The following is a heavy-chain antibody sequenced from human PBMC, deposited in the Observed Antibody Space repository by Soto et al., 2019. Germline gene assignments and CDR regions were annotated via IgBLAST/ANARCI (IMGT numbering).Heavy chain of an antibody. J-gene: IGHJ4*02. CDR2: INNSGST. V-gene: IGHV4-34*01. CDR1: GGSFSGYY. Sequence: QVQLQQWGAGLLKPSETLSLTCAVYGGSFSGYYWSWIRQPPGKGLEWIGEINNSGSTNYNPSLKSRVTISVDTSKNQFSLKLSSVTAADTAVYYCARALVVPAANPYYFDYWGQGTLVTVSS. D-gene: IGHD2-2*01. CDR3: ARALVVPAANPYYFDY.